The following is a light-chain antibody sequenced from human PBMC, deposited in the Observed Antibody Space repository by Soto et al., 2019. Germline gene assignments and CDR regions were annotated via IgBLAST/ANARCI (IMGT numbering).Light chain of an antibody. Sequence: QSVLTQPPSASGTPGQKVTISCSGSRSNIGRNTVNWYQQLPGTAPKLLIYNNSQRPSGVPDRFSGSKSGTSASLAISGLQSEDETDCYCAVWDDSLDGLVFGGGTKVTVL. J-gene: IGLJ3*02. V-gene: IGLV1-44*01. CDR1: RSNIGRNT. CDR3: AVWDDSLDGLV. CDR2: NNS.